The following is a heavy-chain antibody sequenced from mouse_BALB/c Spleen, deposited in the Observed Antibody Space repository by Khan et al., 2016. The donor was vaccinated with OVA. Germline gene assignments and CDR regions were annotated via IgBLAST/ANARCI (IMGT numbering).Heavy chain of an antibody. J-gene: IGHJ2*01. Sequence: EVKLLESGPGLVKPSQSLSLTYTVTGYSITTDYAWNWIRQFPGNKLEWMGYISYSGNTKYNPSLKSRTSITRDTSKNQFFLQLKSVTTEDTARYYCARVYGGDFDYWGQGTTLTVSS. CDR3: ARVYGGDFDY. D-gene: IGHD1-1*01. V-gene: IGHV3-2*02. CDR2: ISYSGNT. CDR1: GYSITTDYA.